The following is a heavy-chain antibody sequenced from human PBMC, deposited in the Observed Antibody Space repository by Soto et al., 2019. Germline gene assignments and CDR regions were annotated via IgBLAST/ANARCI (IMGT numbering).Heavy chain of an antibody. CDR3: AKDPGAAGLDY. V-gene: IGHV3-23*01. CDR2: ISGGGGST. D-gene: IGHD2-15*01. Sequence: EVQLLESGGGLVQPGGSLRLSCAASGFTFYSYAMTWVRQAPGEGLEWVSSISGGGGSTYYTDSVKGRFTISRDNSKTTLYLAMNSMRVEDTAIYYCAKDPGAAGLDYWGQGTLVTVSS. CDR1: GFTFYSYA. J-gene: IGHJ4*02.